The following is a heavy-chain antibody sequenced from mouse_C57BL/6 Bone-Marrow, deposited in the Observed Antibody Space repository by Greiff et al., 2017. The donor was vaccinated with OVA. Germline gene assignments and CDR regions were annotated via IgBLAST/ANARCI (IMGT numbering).Heavy chain of an antibody. CDR2: ISDGGSYT. CDR1: GFTFSSYA. V-gene: IGHV5-4*01. J-gene: IGHJ2*01. Sequence: EVMLVESGGGLVKPGGSLKLSCAASGFTFSSYAMSWVRQTPEKRLEWVATISDGGSYTYYPDNVKGRFTISRDNAKNNLYLQMSHLKSEDTAMYYCARDGYGYGYWGQGTTLTVSS. CDR3: ARDGYGYGY. D-gene: IGHD2-2*01.